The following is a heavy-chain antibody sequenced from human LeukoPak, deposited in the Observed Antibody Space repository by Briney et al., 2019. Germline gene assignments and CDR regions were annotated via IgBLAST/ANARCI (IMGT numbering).Heavy chain of an antibody. V-gene: IGHV3-23*01. D-gene: IGHD3-22*01. J-gene: IGHJ3*02. Sequence: GGSLRLSCAASGFTFSSYAMSWVRQAPGEGLEWVSAISGSGGSTYYADSVKGRFTISRDNSTNTLCLQMNSLRAEDTAVYYCAKPHTMIVVAGAFDIWGQGTMATVS. CDR3: AKPHTMIVVAGAFDI. CDR1: GFTFSSYA. CDR2: ISGSGGST.